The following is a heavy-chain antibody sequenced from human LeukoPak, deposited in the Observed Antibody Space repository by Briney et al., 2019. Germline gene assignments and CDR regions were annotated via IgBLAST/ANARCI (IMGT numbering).Heavy chain of an antibody. CDR1: GDSFSSGGY. D-gene: IGHD3-22*01. CDR2: VFSSGKT. CDR3: ARARTQYSDGSGLNWFDP. Sequence: SETLSLTCTVSGDSFSSGGYSWIRQLPGMGLEWIGYVFSSGKTYYKTFLKSRVTISLDRSKNQFSLRLSSVTAADTAVYYCARARTQYSDGSGLNWFDPWGQGTLVTVSS. J-gene: IGHJ5*02. V-gene: IGHV4-31*03.